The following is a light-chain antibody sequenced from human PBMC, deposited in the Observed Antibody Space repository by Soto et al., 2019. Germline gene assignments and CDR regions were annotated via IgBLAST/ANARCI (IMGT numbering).Light chain of an antibody. Sequence: DIQMTQSPSTLSASVGDRVTITCRASQSISSWLAWYQQKPGKAPKLLIYKASSLESGVPSRFSGSGSGTEFTLTISSLQPDDFATYYCQQLATFGQGTKVEIK. CDR3: QQLAT. V-gene: IGKV1-5*03. J-gene: IGKJ1*01. CDR2: KAS. CDR1: QSISSW.